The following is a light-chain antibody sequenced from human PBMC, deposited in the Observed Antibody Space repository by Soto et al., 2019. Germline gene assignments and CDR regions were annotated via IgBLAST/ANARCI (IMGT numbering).Light chain of an antibody. J-gene: IGLJ1*01. Sequence: QSVLTQPASVSGSPGQSITISCTGTRRDVGGYNYVSWYQQHPGKAPKLMIYDVTKRPSGVSDRFSGSKSGNTASLTISGLQAEDEADYYCSSFTSSSTRVFGTGTKLTVL. CDR1: RRDVGGYNY. CDR3: SSFTSSSTRV. V-gene: IGLV2-14*01. CDR2: DVT.